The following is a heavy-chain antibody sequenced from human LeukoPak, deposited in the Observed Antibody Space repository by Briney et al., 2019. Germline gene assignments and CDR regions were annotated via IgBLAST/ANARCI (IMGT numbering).Heavy chain of an antibody. CDR1: GYTFTGYY. J-gene: IGHJ5*02. CDR2: INPNSGGT. CDR3: ARGDPISYYYDSSGPYH. Sequence: ASVKVSCKASGYTFTGYYMHWVRQAPGQGLEWMGRINPNSGGTNYAQKFQGRVTMTRDTSISTAYMELSRLRSDDTAVYYCARGDPISYYYDSSGPYHWGQGTLVTVSS. D-gene: IGHD3-22*01. V-gene: IGHV1-2*06.